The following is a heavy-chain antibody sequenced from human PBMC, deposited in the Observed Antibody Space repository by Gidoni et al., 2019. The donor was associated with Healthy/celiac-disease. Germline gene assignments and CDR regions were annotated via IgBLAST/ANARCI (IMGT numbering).Heavy chain of an antibody. J-gene: IGHJ6*03. V-gene: IGHV4-30-2*01. CDR2: IYHSGST. CDR1: GGSISSGGYS. Sequence: QLQLQESGSGLVKPSQTLSLTCAVSGGSISSGGYSWSWIRQPPGKGLEWIGYIYHSGSTYYNPSLKSRVTISVDRSKNQFSLKLSSVTAADTAVYYCARGREDSSPGWDYYMDVWGKGTTVTVSS. CDR3: ARGREDSSPGWDYYMDV. D-gene: IGHD6-6*01.